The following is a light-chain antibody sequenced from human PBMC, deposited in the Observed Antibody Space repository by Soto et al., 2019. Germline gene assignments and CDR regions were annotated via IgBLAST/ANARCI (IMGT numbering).Light chain of an antibody. V-gene: IGKV1-5*01. CDR3: QQYNSYPVT. Sequence: DIQMTQSPSTLSASVGDRVTITCRASQSISSWLAWYQQKSGKAPKLLIYDASSLESGVPSRFSGSGSGTEFTLTISSLQPDDFATYYCQQYNSYPVTFGQGTKVDIK. J-gene: IGKJ1*01. CDR1: QSISSW. CDR2: DAS.